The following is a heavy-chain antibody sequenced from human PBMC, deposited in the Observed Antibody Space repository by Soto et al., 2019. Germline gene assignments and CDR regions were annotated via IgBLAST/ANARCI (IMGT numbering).Heavy chain of an antibody. CDR2: IYYSGST. Sequence: SETPSLTCTVSGGSISSGGYYWSWIRQHPGKGLEWIGYIYYSGSTYYNPSLKSRVTISVDTSKNQFSLKLSSVTAADTAVYYCARAVRSSSWQLPGMDVWGQGTTVTVSS. CDR3: ARAVRSSSWQLPGMDV. D-gene: IGHD6-13*01. V-gene: IGHV4-31*03. CDR1: GGSISSGGYY. J-gene: IGHJ6*02.